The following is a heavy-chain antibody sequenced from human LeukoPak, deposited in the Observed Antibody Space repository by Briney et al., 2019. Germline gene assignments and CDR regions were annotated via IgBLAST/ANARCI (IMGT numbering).Heavy chain of an antibody. V-gene: IGHV3-9*01. J-gene: IGHJ4*02. CDR2: ISWNSGSI. CDR1: GFTFDDYA. Sequence: GGSLRLSCAASGFTFDDYAMPWVRQAPGKGLEWVSGISWNSGSIGYADSVKGRFTISRDNAKNSLYLQMNSLRAEDTALYYCAKVRSGSSPFDYWGQGTLVTVSS. D-gene: IGHD6-19*01. CDR3: AKVRSGSSPFDY.